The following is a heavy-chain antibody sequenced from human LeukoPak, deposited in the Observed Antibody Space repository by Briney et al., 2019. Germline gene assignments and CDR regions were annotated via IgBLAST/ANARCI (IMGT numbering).Heavy chain of an antibody. CDR3: ARDSSSSWYTFDY. CDR1: GYTFTGYY. V-gene: IGHV1-2*02. D-gene: IGHD6-13*01. CDR2: INPNSGGT. J-gene: IGHJ4*02. Sequence: ASVKVSCKASGYTFTGYYMHWVRQAPGQGLEWMGWINPNSGGTNYAQKFQGRVTMTRDTSISTAYMELSRLRSDDTAVYYCARDSSSSWYTFDYWGQGTLVTVSS.